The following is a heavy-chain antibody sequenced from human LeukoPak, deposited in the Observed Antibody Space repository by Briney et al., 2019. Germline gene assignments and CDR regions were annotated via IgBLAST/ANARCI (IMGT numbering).Heavy chain of an antibody. CDR3: ARVDTVPKGSYYFDY. V-gene: IGHV4-59*01. Sequence: PSETLSLTCTVSGGSISSYYWSWIRQPPRKGLEWIGYIYYSGSTNYNPSLKSRVTISVDTSKNQFSLKLSSVTAADTAVYYCARVDTVPKGSYYFDYWGQGTLVTVSS. J-gene: IGHJ4*02. D-gene: IGHD4-17*01. CDR1: GGSISSYY. CDR2: IYYSGST.